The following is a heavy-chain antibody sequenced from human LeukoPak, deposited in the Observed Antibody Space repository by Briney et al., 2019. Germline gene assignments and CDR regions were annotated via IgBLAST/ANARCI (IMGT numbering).Heavy chain of an antibody. D-gene: IGHD1-14*01. Sequence: PSQTLSLTCTVSGGSISSGSYFWSWIRQPAGKGLEWAGRIHTNGHTNYNASLEGRITISADMSKNQFSLNLRSVTAADTAVYYCARERAGGGVLDIWGQGTLVTVSS. CDR2: IHTNGHT. CDR1: GGSISSGSYF. V-gene: IGHV4-61*02. J-gene: IGHJ3*02. CDR3: ARERAGGGVLDI.